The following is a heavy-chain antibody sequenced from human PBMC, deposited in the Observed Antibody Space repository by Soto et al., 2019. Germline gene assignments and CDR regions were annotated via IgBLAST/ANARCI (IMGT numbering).Heavy chain of an antibody. D-gene: IGHD6-19*01. J-gene: IGHJ4*02. CDR2: INTLSSAI. Sequence: LRLSCAGSGFTFSDYYMTWIRQAPGKGLEWVSYINTLSSAIYYADSVKGRFTISRDNAKNSLYLQMNSLRAEDTAVYYCARRLQWQLRPLDSWGRGALVTVSS. CDR1: GFTFSDYY. V-gene: IGHV3-11*01. CDR3: ARRLQWQLRPLDS.